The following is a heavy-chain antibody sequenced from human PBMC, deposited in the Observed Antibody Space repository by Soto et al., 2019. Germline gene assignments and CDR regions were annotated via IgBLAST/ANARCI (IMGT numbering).Heavy chain of an antibody. CDR2: IIPILGRA. J-gene: IGHJ4*02. V-gene: IGHV1-69*02. CDR3: AAGYSSGWSLDY. Sequence: QVQLVQSGAEVKKPGSSVKVSCKASGGTFSSYTISWVRQAPGQGLEWMGRIIPILGRANYAQKFQGRVTITADKSTNTAYMELSSPGSGDKAVYYWAAGYSSGWSLDYWGQGTPVPVSS. CDR1: GGTFSSYT. D-gene: IGHD6-19*01.